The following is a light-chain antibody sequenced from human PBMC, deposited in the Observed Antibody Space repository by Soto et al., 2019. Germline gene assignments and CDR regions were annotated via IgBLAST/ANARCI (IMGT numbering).Light chain of an antibody. CDR2: RVS. CDR3: CSFAGSNTYVV. Sequence: QSALIQPRSVSGSPGQSVTISCTGTSSDVGHYNFVFWYQHHPGKAPKPMIYRVSQRPSGVPDRFSGSKSGNTASLTISGLQAEDEADYYCCSFAGSNTYVVLGGGTKVTVL. J-gene: IGLJ2*01. V-gene: IGLV2-11*01. CDR1: SSDVGHYNF.